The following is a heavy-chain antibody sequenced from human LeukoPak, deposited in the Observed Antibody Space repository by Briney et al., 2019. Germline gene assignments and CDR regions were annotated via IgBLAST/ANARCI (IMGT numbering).Heavy chain of an antibody. CDR2: ISSSSSTI. CDR3: ARDNRGYSYARLAFDI. D-gene: IGHD5-18*01. V-gene: IGHV3-48*01. J-gene: IGHJ3*02. Sequence: GGSLRLSCAASGFTFSSYGMNWVRQAPGKGLEWVSYISSSSSTIYYADSVKGRFTISRDNAKNSLYLQMNSLRAEDTAVYYCARDNRGYSYARLAFDIWGQGTMVTVSS. CDR1: GFTFSSYG.